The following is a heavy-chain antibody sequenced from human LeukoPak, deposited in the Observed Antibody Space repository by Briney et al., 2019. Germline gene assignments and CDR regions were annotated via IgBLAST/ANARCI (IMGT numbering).Heavy chain of an antibody. D-gene: IGHD5-12*01. CDR2: IYSGGST. V-gene: IGHV3-53*01. Sequence: GGSLRLSCAASGFTFSSCWMHWVRQAPGKGLEWVSVIYSGGSTYYADSVKGRFTISRDNSKNTLYLQMNSLRAEDTAVYYCAKDRDIVATMPTDYWGQGTLVTVSS. J-gene: IGHJ4*02. CDR1: GFTFSSCW. CDR3: AKDRDIVATMPTDY.